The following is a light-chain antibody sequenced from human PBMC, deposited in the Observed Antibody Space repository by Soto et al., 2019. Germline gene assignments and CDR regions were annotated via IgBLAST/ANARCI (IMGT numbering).Light chain of an antibody. CDR1: SSDVGGYNY. V-gene: IGLV2-14*01. CDR2: DVS. Sequence: QSALTQPASVSGSPGQAITISCTGTSSDVGGYNYVSWYQQHPGKAPKLMIYDVSNRPSGVSNRFSVSKSGNTASLPISGLQAEDEADYYGSSYTTSNARQIVFGTGTKVTVL. CDR3: SSYTTSNARQIV. J-gene: IGLJ1*01.